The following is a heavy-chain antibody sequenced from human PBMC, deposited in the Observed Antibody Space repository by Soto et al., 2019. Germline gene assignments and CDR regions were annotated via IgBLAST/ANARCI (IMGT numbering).Heavy chain of an antibody. V-gene: IGHV1-46*01. Sequence: ASVKVSCKASGYTFTSYYMHWVRQAPGRGLEWMGIINPSGGSTSYAQKFQGRVTMTRDTSTSTVYMELSSLRSEDTAVYYCARDSSSDLTWFDPWGQGTLVTVSS. J-gene: IGHJ5*02. CDR1: GYTFTSYY. CDR2: INPSGGST. CDR3: ARDSSSDLTWFDP. D-gene: IGHD6-6*01.